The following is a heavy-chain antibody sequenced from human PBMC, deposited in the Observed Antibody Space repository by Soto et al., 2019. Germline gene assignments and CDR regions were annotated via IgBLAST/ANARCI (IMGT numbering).Heavy chain of an antibody. CDR2: IYPGDSDT. Sequence: GESLKISCNGSGYSFTSYWIGWVRQMPGKGLEWMGIIYPGDSDTRYSPSFQGQVTISADKSISTAYLQWSSLKASDTAMYYCARSHSYILTGYSLIIDYWGQGTLVTVSS. J-gene: IGHJ4*02. D-gene: IGHD3-9*01. V-gene: IGHV5-51*01. CDR1: GYSFTSYW. CDR3: ARSHSYILTGYSLIIDY.